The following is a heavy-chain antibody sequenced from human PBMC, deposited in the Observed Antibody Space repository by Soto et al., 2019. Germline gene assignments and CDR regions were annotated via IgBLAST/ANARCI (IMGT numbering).Heavy chain of an antibody. CDR3: ARRTVTTYHYFDY. Sequence: GWSLRLSCAASGFTFSSSDMNWVRQAPGKGLEWVSSIDTGTRHVYYADSVRGRFTISRDDAKNSLYLQMNSLRVEDTALYYCARRTVTTYHYFDYWGQGTLVTGSS. CDR1: GFTFSSSD. V-gene: IGHV3-21*01. J-gene: IGHJ4*02. D-gene: IGHD4-17*01. CDR2: IDTGTRHV.